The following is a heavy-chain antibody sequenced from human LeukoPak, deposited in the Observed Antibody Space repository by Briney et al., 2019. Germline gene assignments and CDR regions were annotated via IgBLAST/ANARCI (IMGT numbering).Heavy chain of an antibody. D-gene: IGHD3-10*01. CDR2: INWKGGST. V-gene: IGHV3-20*01. J-gene: IGHJ4*02. Sequence: PGRSLRLSCAAAGFTLDDYCMSWVRHAAGKWLEWDAGINWKGGSTMYAGSVEGRFTISRDNATKPLYLRTNSLRATRPGLYVCARVGWYGSGLDYWGQGTPVTVSS. CDR1: GFTLDDYC. CDR3: ARVGWYGSGLDY.